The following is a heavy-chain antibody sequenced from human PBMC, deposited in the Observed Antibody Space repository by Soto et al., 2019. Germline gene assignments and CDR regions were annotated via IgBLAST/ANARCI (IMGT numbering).Heavy chain of an antibody. D-gene: IGHD3-9*01. CDR1: GFTFSSYA. CDR3: ARDWETSATGLIDS. V-gene: IGHV3-30-3*01. Sequence: PGGSLRLSCVASGFTFSSYALHWVRQAQGKGLEWVAVTSYDGSNKYYADSVEGRFTISRDNSKNTLYLQTSSLTTEDTAMYYCARDWETSATGLIDSWGQGTLVTVSS. J-gene: IGHJ4*02. CDR2: TSYDGSNK.